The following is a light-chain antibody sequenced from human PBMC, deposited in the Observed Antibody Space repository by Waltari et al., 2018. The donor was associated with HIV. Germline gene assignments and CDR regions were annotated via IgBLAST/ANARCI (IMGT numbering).Light chain of an antibody. J-gene: IGLJ3*02. CDR2: EGI. Sequence: QSALTKPASVCGSPGQSITYACTGGSSDVGSYNHVSWYQQHPDKAPKLMIYEGINRPSGVSNRFSGSKSGNTASLTISGLQAEDEADYYCCSYAGSSNWVFGGGTKLTVL. V-gene: IGLV2-23*01. CDR3: CSYAGSSNWV. CDR1: SSDVGSYNH.